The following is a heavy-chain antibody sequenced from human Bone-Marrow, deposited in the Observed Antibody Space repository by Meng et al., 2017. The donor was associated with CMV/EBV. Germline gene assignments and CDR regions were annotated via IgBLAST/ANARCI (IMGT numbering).Heavy chain of an antibody. J-gene: IGHJ5*02. V-gene: IGHV3-7*01. CDR2: IKQDGSEK. D-gene: IGHD2-2*02. CDR1: GFTFSSYT. CDR3: ARESYIVVVPAAIPVGDKYNWFNP. Sequence: GESLKISCAASGFTFSSYTMSWVRQAPGKGLEWVANIKQDGSEKYYVDSVKGRFTISRDNAKNSLYLQMNSLRAEDTAVYYCARESYIVVVPAAIPVGDKYNWFNPWGQGTLVTVSS.